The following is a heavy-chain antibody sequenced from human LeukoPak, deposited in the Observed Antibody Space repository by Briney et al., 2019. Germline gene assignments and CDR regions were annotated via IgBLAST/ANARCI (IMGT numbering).Heavy chain of an antibody. D-gene: IGHD3-10*01. Sequence: GGSLRLSCAASGFTVSSNYMSWVRQAPGKGLEWVSVIYSGGSTYYADSVKGRFTISRDNSKNTPYLQMNSLRAEDTAVYYCARGGRGPYYYYYMDVWGKGTTVTVSS. CDR2: IYSGGST. CDR3: ARGGRGPYYYYYMDV. V-gene: IGHV3-53*01. J-gene: IGHJ6*03. CDR1: GFTVSSNY.